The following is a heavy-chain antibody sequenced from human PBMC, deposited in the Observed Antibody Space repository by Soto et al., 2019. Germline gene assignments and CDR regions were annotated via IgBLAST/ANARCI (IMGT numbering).Heavy chain of an antibody. CDR1: GFMFDSYA. CDR3: TKSADSAGWGVDF. CDR2: ISPGGDRI. Sequence: EVQLVESGGGLVQPGGSLRLSCVASGFMFDSYAMNWVRQAPGKGLEWGSDISPGGDRIYYAESLKGRITISRDNVRKPLSLQMNILSDEDTAVYSRTKSADSAGWGVDFWGQGTLVTVAS. V-gene: IGHV3-48*02. J-gene: IGHJ4*02. D-gene: IGHD6-19*01.